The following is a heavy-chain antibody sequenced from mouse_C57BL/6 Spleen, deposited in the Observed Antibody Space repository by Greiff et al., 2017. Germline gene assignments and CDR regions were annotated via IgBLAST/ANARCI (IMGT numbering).Heavy chain of an antibody. Sequence: VKLQQPGAELVMPGASVQLSCKASGYTFTSYWMHWVKQRPGQGLEWIGEIDPSDSYTNYNQKFKGKSTLTVDKSSSTAYMQLSSLTSEDSAVYYCARRANLLLHSQGAMDDWGQGTSVTVSS. CDR2: IDPSDSYT. V-gene: IGHV1-69*01. J-gene: IGHJ4*01. D-gene: IGHD1-1*01. CDR3: ARRANLLLHSQGAMDD. CDR1: GYTFTSYW.